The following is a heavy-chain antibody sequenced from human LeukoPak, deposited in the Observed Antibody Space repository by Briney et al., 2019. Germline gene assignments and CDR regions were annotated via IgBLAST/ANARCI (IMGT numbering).Heavy chain of an antibody. CDR3: ARLGARQMLEY. CDR2: IKQDGGQI. CDR1: EFTFNSYW. V-gene: IGHV3-7*01. D-gene: IGHD4-17*01. J-gene: IGHJ4*02. Sequence: QPGGSLRLSCAASEFTFNSYWMSWVRQAPGKGLEWVANIKQDGGQIYYLDSVKGRFTVSRDNAKNSLYLQMNSLRAEDTAVHYCARLGARQMLEYWGQGTLVTVSS.